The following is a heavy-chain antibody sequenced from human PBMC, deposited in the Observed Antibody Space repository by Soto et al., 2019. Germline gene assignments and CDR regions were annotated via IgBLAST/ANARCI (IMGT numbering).Heavy chain of an antibody. D-gene: IGHD3-9*01. Sequence: GGSLRLSCAASTTTFSSSGWHWVRQAPGRGLEWVALHSNDGITKTYGDSVKGRFTISRDNSEKMVFLQMNSLRSDDTAIYYCEKDGPHFDVDVWGQGTTVTVSS. CDR2: HSNDGITK. CDR3: EKDGPHFDVDV. J-gene: IGHJ6*02. V-gene: IGHV3-30*18. CDR1: TTTFSSSG.